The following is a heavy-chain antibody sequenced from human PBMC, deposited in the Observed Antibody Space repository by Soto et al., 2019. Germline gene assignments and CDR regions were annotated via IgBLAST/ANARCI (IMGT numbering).Heavy chain of an antibody. J-gene: IGHJ4*02. V-gene: IGHV3-33*01. CDR1: GFTFSTYA. D-gene: IGHD4-17*01. CDR3: ARGGRTTVTTLIDY. Sequence: QVQLVESGGGVVQPGRSLRLSCAASGFTFSTYAMHWVRQAPGKGLEWVAVIWYDGSNKYYADSVKGRFTISRDNSKNTRYLQMNSLRGEDTAVYYCARGGRTTVTTLIDYWGQGTLVTVSS. CDR2: IWYDGSNK.